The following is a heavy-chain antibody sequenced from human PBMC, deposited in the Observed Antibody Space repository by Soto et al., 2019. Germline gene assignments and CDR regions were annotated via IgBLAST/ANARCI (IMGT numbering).Heavy chain of an antibody. CDR3: AREKIKLTRDPYYYYGMDV. CDR1: GGTFSSYA. J-gene: IGHJ6*02. Sequence: QVQLVQSGAEVKKPGSSVKVSCKASGGTFSSYAISWVRQAPGQGLEWMGGIIPIFGTANYAQKFQGRVTITADESTSTAYMELSSLRSEDTAVYYCAREKIKLTRDPYYYYGMDVWGQGTTVTVSS. D-gene: IGHD2-15*01. V-gene: IGHV1-69*01. CDR2: IIPIFGTA.